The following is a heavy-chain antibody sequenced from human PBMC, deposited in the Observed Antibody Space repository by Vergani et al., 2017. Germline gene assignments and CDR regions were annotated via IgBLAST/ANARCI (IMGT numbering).Heavy chain of an antibody. J-gene: IGHJ4*02. CDR1: GFSFSDYY. Sequence: QVQVVESGGGVVKLGGSLRLSCAASGFSFSDYYMSWIRQAPGKGLEWLSYISSSGSSIDYADSVKGRFTVSRDNAKNSLYLQMNSLRVEDTAVYYCAKVIRSIDYNSPSAPCDCWGQGPLVAASS. CDR2: ISSSGSSI. CDR3: AKVIRSIDYNSPSAPCDC. D-gene: IGHD2/OR15-2a*01. V-gene: IGHV3-11*04.